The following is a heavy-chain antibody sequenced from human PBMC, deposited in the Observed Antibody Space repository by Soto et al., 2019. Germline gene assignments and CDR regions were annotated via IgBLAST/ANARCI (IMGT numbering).Heavy chain of an antibody. J-gene: IGHJ6*01. CDR1: GYTFTSYG. CDR3: AREAVAAIAGVHYYYGMDG. D-gene: IGHD6-19*01. V-gene: IGHV1-18*01. Sequence: QVQLGQSGAEVKKPGASVKVSCKASGYTFTSYGISWVRQAPGQGLEWMGWISAYNGNTNYPQNLQGRVTMTTDTSTSTAYMVLRSRRSDDTAVYFCAREAVAAIAGVHYYYGMDGWGQGNTVTVSS. CDR2: ISAYNGNT.